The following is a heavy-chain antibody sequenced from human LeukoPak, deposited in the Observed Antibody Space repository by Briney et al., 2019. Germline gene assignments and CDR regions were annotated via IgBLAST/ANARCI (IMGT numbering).Heavy chain of an antibody. CDR3: ARDSNYGMDV. V-gene: IGHV3-74*01. CDR2: INRDGSGT. J-gene: IGHJ6*02. CDR1: GFTFSSHW. Sequence: GGSLRLSCAASGFTFSSHWMHWVRQPSGKGLVWVSRINRDGSGTSYVDSVKGRFTISRDNAKNTVYLQMNSLRAEDTAVYYCARDSNYGMDVWGQGTTVTVSS.